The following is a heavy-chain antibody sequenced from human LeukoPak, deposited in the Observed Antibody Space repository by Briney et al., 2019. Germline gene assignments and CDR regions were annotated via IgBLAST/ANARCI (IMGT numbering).Heavy chain of an antibody. Sequence: PGGSLRLSCEGSGFFVNSNYMTWVRQAPGRGLEWVADFYSAGSGGFTNYADSVKGRFAISRDSSRNTLYLQMNSLTAEDTATYYCAEGGGDCSGSSCPLGHWGLGTLVTVSS. CDR2: FYSAGSGGFT. CDR3: AEGGGDCSGSSCPLGH. CDR1: GFFVNSNY. J-gene: IGHJ4*02. V-gene: IGHV3-66*02. D-gene: IGHD2-2*01.